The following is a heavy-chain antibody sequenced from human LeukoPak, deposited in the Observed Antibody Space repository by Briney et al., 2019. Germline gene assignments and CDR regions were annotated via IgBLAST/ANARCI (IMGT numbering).Heavy chain of an antibody. CDR3: AKGLYVYYFDY. CDR2: ISWNSGSI. V-gene: IGHV3-9*01. CDR1: GFTFDDYA. D-gene: IGHD3-10*02. Sequence: GGSLRLSCAASGFTFDDYAMHWVRQAPGKGLEWVSGISWNSGSIGYADSVKGRFTISRDNAKNSLYLQMNSLRAEDTALYYCAKGLYVYYFDYWGQGTLVTVSS. J-gene: IGHJ4*02.